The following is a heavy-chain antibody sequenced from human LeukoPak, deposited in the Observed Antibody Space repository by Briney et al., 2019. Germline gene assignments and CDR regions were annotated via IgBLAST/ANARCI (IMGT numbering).Heavy chain of an antibody. CDR1: GFTFDDYG. CDR3: ARVRDSSAYLLRPAFNI. Sequence: AGGSLRLSCAASGFTFDDYGMSWVRQAPGKGLEWVSGINWNGGSTGYADSVKGRFTISRDNAKNSLYLQMNRLRAEDTAVYYCARVRDSSAYLLRPAFNIWGQGTMVPVSS. J-gene: IGHJ3*02. D-gene: IGHD3-22*01. V-gene: IGHV3-20*04. CDR2: INWNGGST.